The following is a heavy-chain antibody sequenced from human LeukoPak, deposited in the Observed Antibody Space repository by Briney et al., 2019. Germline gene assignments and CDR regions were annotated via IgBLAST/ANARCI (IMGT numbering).Heavy chain of an antibody. Sequence: ASVKVSCKASGYTFTSYGISWVRQAPGQGLEWMGWTSAYNGNTNYAQKLQGRVTMTTDTSTSTAYMELRSLRSDDTAVYYCARERYYDFWSGTSSFDYWGQGTLVTVSS. D-gene: IGHD3-3*01. V-gene: IGHV1-18*01. CDR3: ARERYYDFWSGTSSFDY. J-gene: IGHJ4*02. CDR1: GYTFTSYG. CDR2: TSAYNGNT.